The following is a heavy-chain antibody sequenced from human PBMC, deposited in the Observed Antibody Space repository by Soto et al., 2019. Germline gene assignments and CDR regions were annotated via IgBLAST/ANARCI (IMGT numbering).Heavy chain of an antibody. Sequence: GGSLRLSCAASGFTFSSYGMHWVRQAPGKGLEWVAVIWYDGSNKYYADSVKGRFTISRDNSKNTLYLQMNSLRAEDTAVYYCARLDGTDGDYVEYYYYMDVWGKGTTVTVSS. J-gene: IGHJ6*03. CDR2: IWYDGSNK. CDR1: GFTFSSYG. D-gene: IGHD4-17*01. CDR3: ARLDGTDGDYVEYYYYMDV. V-gene: IGHV3-33*01.